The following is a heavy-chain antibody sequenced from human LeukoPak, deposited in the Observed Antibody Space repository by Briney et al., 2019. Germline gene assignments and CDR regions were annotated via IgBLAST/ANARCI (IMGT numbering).Heavy chain of an antibody. Sequence: SETLSLTCTVSGGSISSSYYYWGWIRQPPGKGLEWIGSIYYSGSTYYNPSLKSRVTISVDRSKNQFSLKLSSVTAADTAVYYCARGSASRYDYWGQGTLVTVSS. CDR1: GGSISSSYYY. V-gene: IGHV4-39*07. CDR2: IYYSGST. D-gene: IGHD2-2*01. CDR3: ARGSASRYDY. J-gene: IGHJ4*02.